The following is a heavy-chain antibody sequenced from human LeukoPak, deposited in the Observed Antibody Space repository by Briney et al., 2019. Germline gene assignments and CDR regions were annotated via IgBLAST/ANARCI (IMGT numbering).Heavy chain of an antibody. CDR2: IWYDGSNK. CDR3: VRDLGGRSGH. V-gene: IGHV3-33*01. J-gene: IGHJ4*02. D-gene: IGHD1-26*01. CDR1: GFTFSSYG. Sequence: GGSLRLSCAASGFTFSSYGMHWVRQAPGKGLEWVAVIWYDGSNKYYADSVKGRFTISSDNSKNTLYLQMNSLRAEDTAVYYCVRDLGGRSGHWGQGTLVTVSS.